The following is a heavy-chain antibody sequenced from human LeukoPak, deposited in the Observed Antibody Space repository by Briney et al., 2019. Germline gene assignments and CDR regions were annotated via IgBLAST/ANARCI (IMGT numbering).Heavy chain of an antibody. D-gene: IGHD2-15*01. CDR2: INQDGSEK. Sequence: GGSLRLSWAASGFTFSSYWMSWVRQAPGRGLEWVANINQDGSEKYYVDSVKGRFTISRDNAKNSLYLQMNSLGAEDTAVYYCARQRDCYDYWGQGTLVTVSS. V-gene: IGHV3-7*05. CDR3: ARQRDCYDY. CDR1: GFTFSSYW. J-gene: IGHJ4*02.